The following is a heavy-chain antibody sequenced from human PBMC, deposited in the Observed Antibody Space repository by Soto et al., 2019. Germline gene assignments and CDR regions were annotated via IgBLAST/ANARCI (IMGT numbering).Heavy chain of an antibody. V-gene: IGHV1-46*03. D-gene: IGHD5-18*01. CDR2: INPSGGST. J-gene: IGHJ4*02. CDR3: AGDERPLHSKYRGYSF. Sequence: QVQLVQSGAEVKKPGASVKVSCKASGYTFTSYYMHWVRQAPGQGLECMGIINPSGGSTSYAQKFQGRVTMTRDTSTSTVYMELSSLRSEDTAVYYCAGDERPLHSKYRGYSFWGQGTLVTVSS. CDR1: GYTFTSYY.